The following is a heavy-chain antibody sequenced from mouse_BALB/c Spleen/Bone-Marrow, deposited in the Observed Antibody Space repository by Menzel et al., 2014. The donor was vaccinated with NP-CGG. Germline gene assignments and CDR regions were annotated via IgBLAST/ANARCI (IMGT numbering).Heavy chain of an antibody. CDR1: GYTFTSYW. CDR2: INPSTGYT. Sequence: QVQLQQSGAELAKPGASVKMSCKASGYTFTSYWMHWVKQRPGQGLEWIGYINPSTGYTEYNQKFKDKATSTADKSSSTAYMQLSSLTSEDSAVYYCARRAYGGSYGFAYWGQGTLVTVSA. V-gene: IGHV1-7*01. D-gene: IGHD1-1*01. CDR3: ARRAYGGSYGFAY. J-gene: IGHJ3*01.